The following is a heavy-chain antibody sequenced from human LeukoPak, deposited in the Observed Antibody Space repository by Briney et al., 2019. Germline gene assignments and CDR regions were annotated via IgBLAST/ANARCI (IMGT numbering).Heavy chain of an antibody. CDR2: IYSTGST. CDR3: ARGIPPRGGHFDY. J-gene: IGHJ4*02. CDR1: GGSISSGSYY. V-gene: IGHV4-61*02. Sequence: PSQTLSLTCTVSGGSISSGSYYWSWIRQPAGKGLEWIGRIYSTGSTNYNPSLKSRVTISVDTSKNQFSLKLSSVTAADTAVYYCARGIPPRGGHFDYWGQGTLVTVSS. D-gene: IGHD3-16*01.